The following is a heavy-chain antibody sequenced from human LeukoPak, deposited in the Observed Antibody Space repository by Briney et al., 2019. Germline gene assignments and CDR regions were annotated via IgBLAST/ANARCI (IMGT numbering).Heavy chain of an antibody. CDR2: ISSSGSTI. J-gene: IGHJ6*03. CDR1: GFTFSTYT. V-gene: IGHV3-48*04. Sequence: GGSLRLSCAASGFTFSTYTMNWVRQAPGKGLEWVSYISSSGSTIYYADSVKGRFTISRDNAKNSLYLQMNSLRAEDTAVYYCARSGRYYYYYMDVWGKGTTVTVSS. CDR3: ARSGRYYYYYMDV.